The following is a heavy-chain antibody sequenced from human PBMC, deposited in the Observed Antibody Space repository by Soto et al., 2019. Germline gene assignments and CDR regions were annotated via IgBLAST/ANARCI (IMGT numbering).Heavy chain of an antibody. CDR1: GDTFTSYG. CDR3: ARKSLGPSGGRYGYYVYGFDI. V-gene: IGHV1-18*01. CDR2: ISAYNGNT. Sequence: ASVKVSCKASGDTFTSYGISWVRQAPGQGLEWMGWISAYNGNTNYAQKLQGRVTMTTDTSTSTAYMELRSLRSDDTAVYYCARKSLGPSGGRYGYYVYGFDIWGQGTMVTVSS. D-gene: IGHD4-17*01. J-gene: IGHJ3*02.